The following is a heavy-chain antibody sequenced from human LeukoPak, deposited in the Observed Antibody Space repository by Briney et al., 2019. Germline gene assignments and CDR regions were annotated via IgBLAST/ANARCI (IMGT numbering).Heavy chain of an antibody. V-gene: IGHV4-34*01. Sequence: PSETLSLTCAVYGGSFSGYYRSWLRQPPGKGLEWIGEINHSGSTNYNPSLKSRVTISVDTSKNQFSLKLNSVTAADTAVYYCARGLGSGSYYNGGWGQGTLVTVSS. J-gene: IGHJ4*02. D-gene: IGHD3-10*01. CDR1: GGSFSGYY. CDR2: INHSGST. CDR3: ARGLGSGSYYNGG.